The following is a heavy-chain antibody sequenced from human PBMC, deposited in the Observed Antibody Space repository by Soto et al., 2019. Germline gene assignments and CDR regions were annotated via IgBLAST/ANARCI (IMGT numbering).Heavy chain of an antibody. J-gene: IGHJ4*02. CDR1: GFTFSSYA. V-gene: IGHV3-64D*06. Sequence: VGSLRLSCSASGFTFSSYAMHWVRQAPGKGLEYVSGIRGNGDPPFYADSVKGRFTISRDNSKNTLYLQMSSLSADDTAVYYCVKSRGGNNFDFFDWGQGALVTVSS. CDR3: VKSRGGNNFDFFD. D-gene: IGHD5-12*01. CDR2: IRGNGDPP.